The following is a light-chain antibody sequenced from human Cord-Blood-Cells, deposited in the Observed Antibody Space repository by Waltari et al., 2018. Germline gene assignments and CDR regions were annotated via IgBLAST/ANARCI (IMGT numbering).Light chain of an antibody. CDR3: AAWDDSLSGVV. CDR1: SSNIGSNY. Sequence: QSVLTKPPSASGTPGQRVTISCSGSSSNIGSNYVYWYQQLPGTAPKLLIYRNNQLPSGGPDRFSGSKSGTSASLAISGLRSEDEADYYCAAWDDSLSGVVFGGGTKLTVL. V-gene: IGLV1-47*01. J-gene: IGLJ2*01. CDR2: RNN.